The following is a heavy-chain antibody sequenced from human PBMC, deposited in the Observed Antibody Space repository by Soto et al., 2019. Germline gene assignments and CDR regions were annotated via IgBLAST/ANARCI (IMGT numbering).Heavy chain of an antibody. CDR1: GFTFSSYG. Sequence: QVQLVESGGGVVQPGRSLRLSCAASGFTFSSYGMHWVRQAPGKGLEWVAVIWYDGNIKYYADSVKGRFTISRDNSKNTLYMQMNSLRAEDTGVYYCARVSEGGSYYGGLDYWGQGTLVTVSS. CDR2: IWYDGNIK. V-gene: IGHV3-33*01. J-gene: IGHJ4*02. D-gene: IGHD1-26*01. CDR3: ARVSEGGSYYGGLDY.